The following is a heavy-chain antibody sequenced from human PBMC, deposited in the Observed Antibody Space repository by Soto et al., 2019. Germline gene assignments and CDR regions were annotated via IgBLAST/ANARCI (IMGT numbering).Heavy chain of an antibody. J-gene: IGHJ6*02. CDR3: AKDAYSNYYYDGMDV. CDR1: GFSFPIYA. CDR2: ISGSGGST. D-gene: IGHD4-4*01. Sequence: EVQLLESGGNLAQPGGSLRLSCAASGFSFPIYAMNWVRQAPGKGLEWVANISGSGGSTYYADSVKGRFTISRDNAENTLYLQMNSLRVEDTAIYYWAKDAYSNYYYDGMDVWGQGTTVTVSS. V-gene: IGHV3-23*01.